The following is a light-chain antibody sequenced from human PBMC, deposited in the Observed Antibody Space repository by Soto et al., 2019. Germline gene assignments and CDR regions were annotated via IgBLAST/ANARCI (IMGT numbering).Light chain of an antibody. CDR1: QSVSRNY. V-gene: IGKV3-20*01. CDR2: GAT. J-gene: IGKJ1*01. CDR3: QQYGGSSWT. Sequence: ETVLTQSPGTLSLSPGERATLSCRASQSVSRNYLAWYQQKPGQAPRLLIYGATSRATGIPDRFSGSGSGTDFTLAISRLEPDDFAVYYCQQYGGSSWTFGQGTKVEIK.